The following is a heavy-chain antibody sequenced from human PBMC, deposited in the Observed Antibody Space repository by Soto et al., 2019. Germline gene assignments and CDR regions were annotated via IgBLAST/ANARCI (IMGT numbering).Heavy chain of an antibody. V-gene: IGHV4-30-2*01. CDR1: VVSMSIGSYS. CDR2: ISHVGYM. CDR3: AKDWDNSRGGFDI. Sequence: SWTXSLTCLVSVVSMSIGSYSLSWIRQPPGKVLEWIGYISHVGYMYLSPSLKSLVIMSEDKSKNQISLKLDSVTDADTAVYYCAKDWDNSRGGFDIWGQGAAVNVS. J-gene: IGHJ3*02. D-gene: IGHD2-15*01.